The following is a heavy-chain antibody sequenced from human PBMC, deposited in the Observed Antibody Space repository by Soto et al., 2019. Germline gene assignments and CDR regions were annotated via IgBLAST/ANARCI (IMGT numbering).Heavy chain of an antibody. CDR1: GYTFTSCG. V-gene: IGHV1-18*01. J-gene: IGHJ6*02. CDR2: INTYNGYT. D-gene: IGHD4-4*01. CDR3: ARDLTKGLDV. Sequence: QVHLVQSGAEVKKPGASVKVSCKASGYTFTSCGISWVRQAPGQGLEWMGLINTYNGYTNYPQNFQGRVTMTTDTATVTVEMELRSLTSDDTAVYYCARDLTKGLDVWGQGTTVTVSS.